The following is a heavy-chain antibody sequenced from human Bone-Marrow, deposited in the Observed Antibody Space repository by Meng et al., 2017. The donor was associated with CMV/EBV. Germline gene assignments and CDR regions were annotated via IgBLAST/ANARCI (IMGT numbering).Heavy chain of an antibody. V-gene: IGHV1-2*04. CDR3: ARGYSGYDSRWFFLTYYFDY. D-gene: IGHD5-12*01. CDR1: TGYY. CDR2: INPNSGGT. Sequence: TGYYMHWVRQAPGPGLEWMGWINPNSGGTNYAQKFQGWVTMTRDTSISTAYVELSRLRSDDTAVYYCARGYSGYDSRWFFLTYYFDYWGQGTLVTVSS. J-gene: IGHJ4*02.